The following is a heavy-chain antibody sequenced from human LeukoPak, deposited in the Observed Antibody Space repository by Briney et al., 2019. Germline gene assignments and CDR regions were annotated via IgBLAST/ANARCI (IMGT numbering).Heavy chain of an antibody. CDR1: GDSVSSNDAA. CDR2: TFYRSKWYY. CDR3: AREVAIIRGVRNWFDS. J-gene: IGHJ5*01. D-gene: IGHD3-10*01. V-gene: IGHV6-1*01. Sequence: SQTLSLTCGISGDSVSSNDAAWSWIRQSPSRGLEWLGRTFYRSKWYYDYAPSVRSRITVNPDTSKSQFSLRLDSVTPEDAAVYYCAREVAIIRGVRNWFDSWGPGILVTVSS.